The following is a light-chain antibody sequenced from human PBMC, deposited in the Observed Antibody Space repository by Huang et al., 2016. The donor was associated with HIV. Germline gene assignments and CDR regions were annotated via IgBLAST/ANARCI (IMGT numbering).Light chain of an antibody. V-gene: IGKV3-15*01. CDR1: QSISRD. J-gene: IGKJ1*01. Sequence: EIVMTQSPTTLSVSPGERATRSCRASQSISRDLAWYRQNPGQAPWLLIYGASTRATGVPARFSGSVSGTEFTLTISSLQSEDFAVYYCQQYNNWPRTFGQGTKVEI. CDR2: GAS. CDR3: QQYNNWPRT.